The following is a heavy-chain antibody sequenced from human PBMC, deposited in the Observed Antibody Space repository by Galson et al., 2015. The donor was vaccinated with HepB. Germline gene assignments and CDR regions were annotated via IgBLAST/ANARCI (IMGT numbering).Heavy chain of an antibody. Sequence: SLRLSCAASGFTVSSNYMSWVRQAPGKGLEWVSVTYSDGSTNYADSVKGRFTISRDNSKNTLFLQMNSLRAEDTAVYYCARDRKDGYNYYFDYWGQGTLVTVSS. D-gene: IGHD5-24*01. J-gene: IGHJ4*02. CDR3: ARDRKDGYNYYFDY. CDR2: TYSDGST. CDR1: GFTVSSNY. V-gene: IGHV3-66*01.